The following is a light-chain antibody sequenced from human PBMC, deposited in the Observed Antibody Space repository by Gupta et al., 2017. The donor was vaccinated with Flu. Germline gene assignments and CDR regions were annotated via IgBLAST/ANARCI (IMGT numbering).Light chain of an antibody. V-gene: IGKV3-15*01. J-gene: IGKJ5*01. Sequence: EIVMTQSPATLSVSPGETATLSCGDSQSANINLDWDQQQPGQAPRLLIFAASTRAAGVPTRFSGSGSGRQFTLTISDLQSEDFAVYYCQQYFNWPPLTFGQGTRL. CDR2: AAS. CDR1: QSANIN. CDR3: QQYFNWPPLT.